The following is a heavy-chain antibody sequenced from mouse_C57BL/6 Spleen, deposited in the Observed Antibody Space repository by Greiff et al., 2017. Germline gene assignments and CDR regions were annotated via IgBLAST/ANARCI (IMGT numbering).Heavy chain of an antibody. CDR3: ARGGSCDSWFAY. CDR1: GYTFTSYW. CDR2: IDPSDSYT. V-gene: IGHV1-69*01. D-gene: IGHD2-12*01. Sequence: VQLQQPGAELVMPGASVKLSCKASGYTFTSYWMHWVKQRPGQGLEWIGEIDPSDSYTNYNQKFKGKSTLTVDKSSSTAYMQLSSLTSEDSAVYYCARGGSCDSWFAYWGQGALVTVSA. J-gene: IGHJ3*01.